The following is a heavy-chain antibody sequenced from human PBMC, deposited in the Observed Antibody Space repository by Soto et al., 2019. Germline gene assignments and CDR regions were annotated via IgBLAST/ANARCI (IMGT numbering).Heavy chain of an antibody. CDR2: IGANGAAT. J-gene: IGHJ3*01. D-gene: IGHD6-19*01. CDR3: AREGFSSGEAGGFDF. CDR1: GFTFSNYP. Sequence: EVQVLESGGDLIQPGGSLRLSCAAFGFTFSNYPMVWVRQAPEKGLEWVSTIGANGAATHYADSLKGRFTVSRDNSKNTMYLQTDSLRGEDTAVYYCAREGFSSGEAGGFDFWGQGTLVTVSS. V-gene: IGHV3-23*01.